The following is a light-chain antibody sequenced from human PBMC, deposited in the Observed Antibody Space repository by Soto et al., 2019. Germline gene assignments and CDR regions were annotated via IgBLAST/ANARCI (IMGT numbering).Light chain of an antibody. CDR3: QQYGSSPRT. Sequence: EIVMTQSPATLSVSPGERATLSCRASQSVSSNLAWFQQKPGQGPRLLIYGASTRATGVPARFSGSGSGTEFTLTISSLQSEDFAVYYCQQYGSSPRTFGQGTKVEIK. CDR1: QSVSSN. V-gene: IGKV3-15*01. J-gene: IGKJ1*01. CDR2: GAS.